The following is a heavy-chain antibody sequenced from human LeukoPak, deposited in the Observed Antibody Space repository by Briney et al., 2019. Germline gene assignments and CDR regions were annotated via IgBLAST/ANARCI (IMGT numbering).Heavy chain of an antibody. D-gene: IGHD3-10*01. CDR3: ARATGVRGVFDY. V-gene: IGHV1-46*01. J-gene: IGHJ4*02. CDR2: INPSGGST. Sequence: GASVKVSCKGSGYTFTSYYLHWVRQAPGQGLEWMGIINPSGGSTTYAQKFQGRVTMTRDTSTSTVYMELSSLRSEDTAVYYCARATGVRGVFDYWGQGTLVTVSS. CDR1: GYTFTSYY.